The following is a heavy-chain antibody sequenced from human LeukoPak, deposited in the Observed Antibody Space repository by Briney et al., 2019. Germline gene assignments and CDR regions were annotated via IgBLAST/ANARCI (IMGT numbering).Heavy chain of an antibody. CDR2: ISWNSGSI. CDR1: GFTLSSYS. D-gene: IGHD3-16*01. J-gene: IGHJ6*02. Sequence: GGSLRLSCAASGFTLSSYSMNWVRQAPGKGLEWVSGISWNSGSIGYADSVKGRFTISRENAKNSLYLQMNSLRAGDTAVYYCARDWGPGGMDVWSQGTTVTVSS. V-gene: IGHV3-48*01. CDR3: ARDWGPGGMDV.